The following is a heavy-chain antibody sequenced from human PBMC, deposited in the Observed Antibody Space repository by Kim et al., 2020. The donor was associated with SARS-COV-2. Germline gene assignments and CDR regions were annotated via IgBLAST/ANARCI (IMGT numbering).Heavy chain of an antibody. CDR3: ARDLSPGYSSGWTYYYYGMDV. CDR1: GFTFRSYA. J-gene: IGHJ6*02. Sequence: GGSLRLSCAASGFTFRSYAMHWVRQAPGKGLEWVVVISYDGSNKYYADSVKGRFTISRDNSKNTLYVQMNSLRAEDTAVYYCARDLSPGYSSGWTYYYYGMDVWVQGNTVTVSS. D-gene: IGHD6-19*01. V-gene: IGHV3-30*04. CDR2: ISYDGSNK.